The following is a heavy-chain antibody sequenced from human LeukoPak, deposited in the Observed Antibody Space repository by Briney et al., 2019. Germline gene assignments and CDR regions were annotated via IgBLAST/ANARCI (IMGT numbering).Heavy chain of an antibody. D-gene: IGHD4-17*01. CDR3: ARGEGYGDYEGGYYFDY. V-gene: IGHV1-69*13. Sequence: GASVTVSCKASGGTFSSYAISWVRQAPGQGLEWMGGIIPIFGTANYAQKFQGRVTITADESTSTAYMELSSLRSEDTAVYYCARGEGYGDYEGGYYFDYWGQGTLVTVSS. CDR2: IIPIFGTA. CDR1: GGTFSSYA. J-gene: IGHJ4*02.